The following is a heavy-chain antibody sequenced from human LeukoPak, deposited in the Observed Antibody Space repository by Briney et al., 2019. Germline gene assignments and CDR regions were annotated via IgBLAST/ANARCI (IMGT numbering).Heavy chain of an antibody. CDR1: GFTFSGYG. CDR2: ISSSSSYI. D-gene: IGHD6-19*01. V-gene: IGHV3-21*01. CDR3: ARDPLYSSGWYAFDY. Sequence: GGSLRLSCAASGFTFSGYGMNWVRQAPGKGLEWVSSISSSSSYIYYADSVKGRFTISRDNAKNSLYLQMNSLRAEDTAVYYCARDPLYSSGWYAFDYWGQGTLVTVSS. J-gene: IGHJ4*02.